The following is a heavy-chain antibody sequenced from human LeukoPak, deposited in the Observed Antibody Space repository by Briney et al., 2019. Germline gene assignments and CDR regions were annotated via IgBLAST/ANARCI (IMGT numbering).Heavy chain of an antibody. CDR2: IGGSGGST. V-gene: IGHV3-23*01. CDR1: GFTFSSYA. Sequence: GGSLRLSCAASGFTFSSYAMSWVRQAPGKGLEWVSAIGGSGGSTYYADSVKGRFTISRDNSKNTLCPQMNSLRAEDTAVYYCAKEPTGRYCSSTSCYSSWFDPWGQGTLVTVSS. J-gene: IGHJ5*02. D-gene: IGHD2-2*01. CDR3: AKEPTGRYCSSTSCYSSWFDP.